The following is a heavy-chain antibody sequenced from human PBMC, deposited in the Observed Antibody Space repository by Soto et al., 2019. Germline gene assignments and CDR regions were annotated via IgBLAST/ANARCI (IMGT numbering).Heavy chain of an antibody. J-gene: IGHJ4*02. D-gene: IGHD5-18*01. CDR3: VCFLEPRAMESFVY. Sequence: PTKTLSLTCGVSAGSISRYYWGWVRQPPGEGLEWIAHISYIVVASYNPSLKSRVTISLDTSKNQIALRLMSVTAADTAVYYCVCFLEPRAMESFVYWGQGTLVTV. CDR1: AGSISRYY. V-gene: IGHV4-59*01. CDR2: ISYIVVA.